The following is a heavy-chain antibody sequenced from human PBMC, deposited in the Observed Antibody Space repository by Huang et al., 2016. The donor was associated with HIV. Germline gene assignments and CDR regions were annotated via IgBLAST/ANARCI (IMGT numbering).Heavy chain of an antibody. CDR3: AGSETDDQYYYYYGMDV. Sequence: QVQVVQSGAEVKKPGSSVKVSCKASGGTFSRYAISWVRQAPGQGLEWMGGIIPIFGTTTYAQKFQGRVTITEDEATSTVYMELSSLRPEETAVYYCAGSETDDQYYYYYGMDVWGQGTTVTVSS. J-gene: IGHJ6*02. CDR1: GGTFSRYA. D-gene: IGHD1-26*01. CDR2: IIPIFGTT. V-gene: IGHV1-69*01.